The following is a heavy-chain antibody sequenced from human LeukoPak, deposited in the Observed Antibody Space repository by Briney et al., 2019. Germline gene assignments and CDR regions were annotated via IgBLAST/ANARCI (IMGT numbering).Heavy chain of an antibody. D-gene: IGHD4-17*01. J-gene: IGHJ4*02. CDR3: AAQGGSGDLRY. Sequence: GGSLRLSCAASEFTFSSYAMTWVRQAPGKGLEWVGRIKRIIDGGTTDYAAPVKGRFTVSRDDSINTLYLQMSSLKTEDTAVYYCAAQGGSGDLRYWGQGTLVTVSS. CDR1: EFTFSSYA. CDR2: IKRIIDGGTT. V-gene: IGHV3-15*01.